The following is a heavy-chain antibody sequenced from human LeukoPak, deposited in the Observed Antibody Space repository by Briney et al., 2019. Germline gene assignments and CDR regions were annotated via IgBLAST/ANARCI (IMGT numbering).Heavy chain of an antibody. CDR3: ARIKGATGFGS. CDR1: GGSITTTDSD. V-gene: IGHV4-39*01. CDR2: ISSSGKA. Sequence: PSETLPLTCAVSGGSITTTDSDWAWIRQPPGQGFEWIATISSSGKAYYYPSLMSRVTISVDTSKNQFSLDVTSVTAADTGLFYCARIKGATGFGSRGRRILVIVS. J-gene: IGHJ5*01. D-gene: IGHD3-3*01.